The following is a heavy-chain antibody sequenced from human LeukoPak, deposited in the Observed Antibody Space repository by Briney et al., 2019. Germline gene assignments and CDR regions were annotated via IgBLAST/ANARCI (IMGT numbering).Heavy chain of an antibody. J-gene: IGHJ4*02. CDR1: GFTFSNYN. V-gene: IGHV3-48*04. CDR3: ARDYYDSSGYYKSGY. D-gene: IGHD3-22*01. Sequence: PGGSLRLSCVASGFTFSNYNMNWVRQAPGRGLEWVSYINSGSSTIYYADSVKGRFLISRDNAKDSLYLQMNSLRAEDTAVYYCARDYYDSSGYYKSGYRGQGTLVTVSS. CDR2: INSGSSTI.